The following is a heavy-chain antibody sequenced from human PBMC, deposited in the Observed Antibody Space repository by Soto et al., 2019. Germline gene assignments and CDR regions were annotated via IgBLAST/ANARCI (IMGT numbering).Heavy chain of an antibody. J-gene: IGHJ4*02. D-gene: IGHD3-9*01. CDR1: GGSISTAYYY. CDR2: IYYIGDT. V-gene: IGHV4-31*03. CDR3: ASLTKDLDS. Sequence: QVQLQESGPGLVKPSQTLSLTCTVSGGSISTAYYYWSWIRQHPGKGLEWIGYIYYIGDTNYNPSLQRSESMSVATSKNQFSLRLNSVTAADTAVYYCASLTKDLDSWGPGTLVTVSS.